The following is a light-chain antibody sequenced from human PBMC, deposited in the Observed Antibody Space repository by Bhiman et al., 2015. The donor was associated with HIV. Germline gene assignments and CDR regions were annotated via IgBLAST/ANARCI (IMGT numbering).Light chain of an antibody. CDR3: SSYTSSSTFV. CDR2: EVS. Sequence: QSALTQPASVSGSPGQSITISCTGTSSDVGGYNYVSWYQHHPGKAPKVMIYEVSKRPSGISNRFSGSKSGNTASLTISGLQAEDEADYYCSSYTSSSTFVFGTGTKVTVL. V-gene: IGLV2-14*01. CDR1: SSDVGGYNY. J-gene: IGLJ1*01.